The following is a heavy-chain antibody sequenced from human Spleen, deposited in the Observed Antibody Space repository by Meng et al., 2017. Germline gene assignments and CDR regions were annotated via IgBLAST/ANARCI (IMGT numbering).Heavy chain of an antibody. CDR2: IFSDDEK. V-gene: IGHV2-26*01. D-gene: IGHD3-16*01. J-gene: IGHJ4*02. Sequence: SGPTLVKPTETLTLTCTVSGFSLSNARMGVSWIRQPPGKALEWLAHIFSDDEKSYSTSLKSRLTISKDTSKSQVVLTMTNMDPVDTATYYCAHSLFGGASDYWGQGTLVTVSS. CDR3: AHSLFGGASDY. CDR1: GFSLSNARMG.